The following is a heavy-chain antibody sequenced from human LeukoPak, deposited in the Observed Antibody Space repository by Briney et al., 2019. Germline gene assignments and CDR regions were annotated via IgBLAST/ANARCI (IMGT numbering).Heavy chain of an antibody. D-gene: IGHD2-2*01. J-gene: IGHJ4*02. CDR2: IIPIFGTA. Sequence: GASVKVSCKASGGTFSSYAISWVRQAPGQGLEWMGGIIPIFGTANYAQKFQGRVTITADESTSTAYMELSSLRSEDTAVYYCARDPLYCSSTSCLLDYWGQGTLVTVSS. CDR1: GGTFSSYA. V-gene: IGHV1-69*13. CDR3: ARDPLYCSSTSCLLDY.